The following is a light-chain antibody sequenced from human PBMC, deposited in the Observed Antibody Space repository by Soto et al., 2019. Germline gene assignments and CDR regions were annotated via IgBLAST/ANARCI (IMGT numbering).Light chain of an antibody. CDR3: QQYDTYWT. Sequence: EIVLTQSPGTLSLSPGERATLSCRASQSVSSSYLAWYQQKPGQAPRLLIYGASSRATGIPDRFSGSGSGTDFTLTISRLEPEDCATYYCQQYDTYWTFGQGTKVEIK. CDR1: QSVSSSY. V-gene: IGKV3-20*01. CDR2: GAS. J-gene: IGKJ1*01.